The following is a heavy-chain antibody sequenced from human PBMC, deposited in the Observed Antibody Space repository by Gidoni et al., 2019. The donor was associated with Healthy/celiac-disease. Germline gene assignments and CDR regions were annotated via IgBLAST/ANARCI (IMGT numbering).Heavy chain of an antibody. J-gene: IGHJ3*02. D-gene: IGHD3-16*01. CDR3: AKARRLGGAFDI. CDR2: ISGSGGST. Sequence: EVQLLESGGGLVQPGGSLRLSCAASGFTFSSYAMSWVRQAPGKGREWVSAISGSGGSTYYADSVKGRFTISRDNSKNTLYLQMNSLRAEDTAVYYCAKARRLGGAFDIWGQGTMVTVSS. CDR1: GFTFSSYA. V-gene: IGHV3-23*01.